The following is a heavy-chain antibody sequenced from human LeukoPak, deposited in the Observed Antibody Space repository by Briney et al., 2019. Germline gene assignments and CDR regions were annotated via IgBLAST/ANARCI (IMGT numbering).Heavy chain of an antibody. V-gene: IGHV3-23*01. D-gene: IGHD6-6*01. CDR3: AKDPNPWGSSPFDY. CDR1: GFTFSSYA. Sequence: GGSLRLSCAASGFTFSSYAMSWVRQAPGKGLEWVSAISGSDGSTYYADSVKGRFTISRDNSKNTLYLQMNSLRAEDTAVYYCAKDPNPWGSSPFDYWGQGTLVTVSS. CDR2: ISGSDGST. J-gene: IGHJ4*02.